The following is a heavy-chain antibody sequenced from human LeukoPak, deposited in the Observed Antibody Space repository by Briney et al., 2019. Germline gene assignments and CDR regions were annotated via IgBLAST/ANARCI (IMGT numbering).Heavy chain of an antibody. J-gene: IGHJ3*02. CDR2: ISSSSSYI. Sequence: MTGGSLRLSCVASGFTFSRHGMNWVRQAPGKGLEWVSSISSSSSYIYYADSVKGRFTISRDNAKNSLYLQMNSLRAEDTAVYYCARFRIPIMITFGGDAFDIWGQGTMVTVSS. CDR1: GFTFSRHG. CDR3: ARFRIPIMITFGGDAFDI. D-gene: IGHD3-16*01. V-gene: IGHV3-21*04.